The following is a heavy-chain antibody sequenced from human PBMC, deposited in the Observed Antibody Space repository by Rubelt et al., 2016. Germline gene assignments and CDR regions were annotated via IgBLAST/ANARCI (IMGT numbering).Heavy chain of an antibody. CDR3: ARGGEGWELFDY. Sequence: QVQLQESGPGLVKPSETLSLTCTVSGYSISSGYYWGWIRQPPGKGLEWIGEINHSGSTNYNPSLKSRVTISVDTSKNQFSLKLSSVTAADTAVYYCARGGEGWELFDYWGQGTLVTVSS. J-gene: IGHJ4*02. D-gene: IGHD1-26*01. CDR1: GYSISSGYY. CDR2: INHSGST. V-gene: IGHV4-38-2*02.